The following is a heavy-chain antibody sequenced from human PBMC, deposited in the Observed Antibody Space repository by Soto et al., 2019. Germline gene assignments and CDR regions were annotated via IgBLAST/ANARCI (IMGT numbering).Heavy chain of an antibody. V-gene: IGHV1-2*04. Sequence: ASVKVSCKASGYTFTGYYMHWVRQAPGQGLEWMGWINPNSGGTNYAQKFQGWVTMTRDTSISTAYMELSRLRSDDTAVYYCAREMGRGYCCSTSCYDAFDIWGQGTMVTVSS. CDR2: INPNSGGT. D-gene: IGHD2-2*01. CDR3: AREMGRGYCCSTSCYDAFDI. J-gene: IGHJ3*02. CDR1: GYTFTGYY.